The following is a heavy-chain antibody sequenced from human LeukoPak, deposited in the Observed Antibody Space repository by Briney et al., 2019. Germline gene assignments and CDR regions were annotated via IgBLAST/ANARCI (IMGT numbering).Heavy chain of an antibody. CDR3: ARVVAAAGNRYYYGMDV. CDR2: ISYDGSNK. J-gene: IGHJ6*02. V-gene: IGHV3-30-3*01. D-gene: IGHD6-13*01. Sequence: GGSLRLSCAASGFTFSSYAMHWVRQAPGKGLEWVAVISYDGSNKYYADSVKGRFTISRDNSKNTLYLQMNSLRAEDTAVYYCARVVAAAGNRYYYGMDVWGQGTTVTVSS. CDR1: GFTFSSYA.